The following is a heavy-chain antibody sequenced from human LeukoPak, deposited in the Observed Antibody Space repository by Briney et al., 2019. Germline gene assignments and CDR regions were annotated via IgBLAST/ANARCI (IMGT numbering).Heavy chain of an antibody. CDR3: ASSIAVAGSGWFDP. Sequence: SETLSLTCTVSGYSISSGYYWGWLRQPPGKGLEGIGSIYRSGSTYYNPSLKSRVTISVDTARNQFSLNLSSTTAADTAVYYCASSIAVAGSGWFDPWGQGTLVTVSS. CDR1: GYSISSGYY. D-gene: IGHD6-19*01. J-gene: IGHJ5*02. V-gene: IGHV4-38-2*02. CDR2: IYRSGST.